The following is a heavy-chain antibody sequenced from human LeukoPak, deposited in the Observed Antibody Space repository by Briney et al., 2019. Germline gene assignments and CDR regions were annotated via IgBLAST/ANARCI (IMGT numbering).Heavy chain of an antibody. CDR2: INPSGGST. CDR1: GGTFSSYA. D-gene: IGHD3-16*02. V-gene: IGHV1-46*01. Sequence: ASVKVSCKASGGTFSSYAISWVRQAPGQGLEWMGIINPSGGSTSYAQKFQGRVTMTRDTSTSTVYMELSSLRSEDTAVYYCARIPYTFGGVIAVDYWGQGTLVTVSS. J-gene: IGHJ4*02. CDR3: ARIPYTFGGVIAVDY.